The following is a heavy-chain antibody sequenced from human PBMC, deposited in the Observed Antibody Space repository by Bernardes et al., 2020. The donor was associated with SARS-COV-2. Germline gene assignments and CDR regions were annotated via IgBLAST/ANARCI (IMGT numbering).Heavy chain of an antibody. J-gene: IGHJ4*02. CDR3: GTKGGSEAY. Sequence: GGSLRLSCAASGFTFSNFWMHWVRQVPGKGLEWVANINPDGSARYYMDSVRGRFTISRDNAKKSVSLQMNSLRVEDTALYYCGTKGGSEAYWGQGTLVTVSS. CDR2: INPDGSAR. CDR1: GFTFSNFW. V-gene: IGHV3-7*01. D-gene: IGHD2-15*01.